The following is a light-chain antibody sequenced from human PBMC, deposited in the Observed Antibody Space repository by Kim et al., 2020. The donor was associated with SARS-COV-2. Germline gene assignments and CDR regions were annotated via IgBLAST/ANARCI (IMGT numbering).Light chain of an antibody. CDR2: EVS. CDR1: HSDIGRYNY. Sequence: QSALTQPPSASGSPGHSVTISCTGTHSDIGRYNYVSWYQKHPDRAPTLIIYEVSRRPSGVPDRFSGSKSVNTASLTVSGLQADDEADYYCSSYTDSNTLIFGGGTKLTVL. J-gene: IGLJ2*01. CDR3: SSYTDSNTLI. V-gene: IGLV2-8*01.